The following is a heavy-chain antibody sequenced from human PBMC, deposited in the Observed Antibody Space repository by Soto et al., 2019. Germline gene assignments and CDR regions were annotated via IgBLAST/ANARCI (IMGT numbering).Heavy chain of an antibody. CDR3: SRCIMVGGWFDPNYYHGMDV. J-gene: IGHJ6*02. CDR2: ISGYNGNT. Sequence: QVQLVQSGAEVKKPGASVTVSCKTSGYTFSNYGINWVRQAPGKGLEWMGWISGYNGNTNYAQTVQGRVTMTTDTSTGTVYTELRSLTSDDTAIYYFSRCIMVGGWFDPNYYHGMDVWGPGMTVTVSS. CDR1: GYTFSNYG. V-gene: IGHV1-18*01. D-gene: IGHD6-19*01.